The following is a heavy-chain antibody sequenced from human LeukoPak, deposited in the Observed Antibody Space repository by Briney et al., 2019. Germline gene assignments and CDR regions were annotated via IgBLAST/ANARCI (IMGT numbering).Heavy chain of an antibody. V-gene: IGHV4-38-2*02. CDR2: IYYSGST. D-gene: IGHD4-17*01. CDR1: GYSISSGFH. J-gene: IGHJ6*02. Sequence: SETLSLICTVSGYSISSGFHWGWIRQPPGKGLEWIGSIYYSGSTYYNLSLKSRVTISVDTSKNQFSLKLSSVTAADTAVYYCGAFYGDYNYYYGMDVWGQGTTVTVSS. CDR3: GAFYGDYNYYYGMDV.